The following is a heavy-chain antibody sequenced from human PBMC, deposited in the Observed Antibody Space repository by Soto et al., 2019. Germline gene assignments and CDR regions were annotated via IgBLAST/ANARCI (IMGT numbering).Heavy chain of an antibody. Sequence: GGSPRLSCAASGFTFSSYAMSWVRQAPGKGLEWVSAISGSGGSTYYADSVKGRFTISRDNSKNTLYLQMNSLRAEDTAVYYCANPKFTRSIAVAGSPLYWGQGTLVTVSS. CDR2: ISGSGGST. J-gene: IGHJ4*02. V-gene: IGHV3-23*01. CDR3: ANPKFTRSIAVAGSPLY. D-gene: IGHD6-19*01. CDR1: GFTFSSYA.